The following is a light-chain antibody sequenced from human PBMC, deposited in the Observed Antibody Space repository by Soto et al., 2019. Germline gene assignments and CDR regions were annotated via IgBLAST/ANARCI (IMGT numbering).Light chain of an antibody. J-gene: IGLJ3*02. V-gene: IGLV2-14*03. Sequence: QSALTQPASVSGSPEQSITISCTGTGSDADGYNFVSWYQQHPGKAPKLILYDVNNRPSGISVRFSGSKSGATASLTISGLQEDDEAEYYCSSYTSSGTLVFGGGTKLTVL. CDR3: SSYTSSGTLV. CDR2: DVN. CDR1: GSDADGYNF.